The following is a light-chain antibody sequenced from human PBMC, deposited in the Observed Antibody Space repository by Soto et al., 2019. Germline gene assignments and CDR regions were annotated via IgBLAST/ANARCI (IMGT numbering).Light chain of an antibody. CDR2: DVT. CDR1: SSDVGSYSR. Sequence: QSVLTQPHSVSGSPGQSVTISCTGTSSDVGSYSRVSWYQQHPGRAPKLIIYDVTKRPSGVPGRFSASKSGNTASLTISGLQAEDEADYYCCSYAGSSNVFGTGTKVTVL. J-gene: IGLJ1*01. CDR3: CSYAGSSNV. V-gene: IGLV2-11*01.